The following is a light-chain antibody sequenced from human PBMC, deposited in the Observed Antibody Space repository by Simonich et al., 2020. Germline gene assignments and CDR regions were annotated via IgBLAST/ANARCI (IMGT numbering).Light chain of an antibody. CDR2: EGS. Sequence: QSALTQPASVSGSPGQSITISCTGTSSDVGVYNDVSWYQQHPGKAPKLMIYEGSKRPSVVSNRFSGSKSGNTASLTISGLQAEDEADYYCCSYAGSSTYVVFGGGTKLTVL. V-gene: IGLV2-23*01. CDR3: CSYAGSSTYVV. CDR1: SSDVGVYND. J-gene: IGLJ2*01.